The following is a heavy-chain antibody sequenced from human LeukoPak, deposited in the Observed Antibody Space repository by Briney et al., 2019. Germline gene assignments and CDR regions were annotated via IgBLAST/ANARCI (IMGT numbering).Heavy chain of an antibody. CDR3: AKDSGEYYDSSGYYHDY. D-gene: IGHD3-22*01. V-gene: IGHV3-23*01. J-gene: IGHJ4*02. CDR1: GFTFSSYA. Sequence: PGGSLRLSCAASGFTFSSYAMSWVRQAPGKGLEWVSAISGSGGSTYYADSVKGRFTISRDNSKNTLYLQMNSLRAEDTAVHYCAKDSGEYYDSSGYYHDYWGQGTLVTVSS. CDR2: ISGSGGST.